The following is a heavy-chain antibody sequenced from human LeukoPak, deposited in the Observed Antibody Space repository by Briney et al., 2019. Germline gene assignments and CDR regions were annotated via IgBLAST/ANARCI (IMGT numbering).Heavy chain of an antibody. Sequence: GGSLRLSCAASGFTFSSYAMSWVRQVPGKGLEWVSVTSGSGDNTYYADSVKGRFTISRDNSKNMLYLQMNSPRAEDTAVYYCAKWKYSNSGIDDYWGQGTLVTVSS. CDR3: AKWKYSNSGIDDY. V-gene: IGHV3-23*01. J-gene: IGHJ4*02. D-gene: IGHD6-6*01. CDR2: TSGSGDNT. CDR1: GFTFSSYA.